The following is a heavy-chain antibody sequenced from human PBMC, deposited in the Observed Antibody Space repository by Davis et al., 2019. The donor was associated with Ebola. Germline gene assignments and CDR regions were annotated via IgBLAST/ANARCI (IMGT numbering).Heavy chain of an antibody. CDR1: EFTFSAYA. CDR2: VSYDSSEE. CDR3: VRATDYCIGGYCSAHKYAFDI. V-gene: IGHV3-30-3*01. Sequence: AGSLRLSCAASEFTFSAYAMHWVRRAPGKGLAWVAVVSYDSSEEFYADSVKGRSTISRDNSKNILYLQMNSLRADDTAVYYCVRATDYCIGGYCSAHKYAFDIWGQGTMVTVSS. D-gene: IGHD2-15*01. J-gene: IGHJ3*02.